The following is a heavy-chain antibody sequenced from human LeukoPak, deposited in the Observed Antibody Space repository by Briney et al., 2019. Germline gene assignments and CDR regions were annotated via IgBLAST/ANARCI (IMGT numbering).Heavy chain of an antibody. CDR1: GFDFSSNW. CDR3: AKDHYWSIDY. CDR2: IMGDGIST. D-gene: IGHD3-3*01. Sequence: GGSLRLSCAASGFDFSSNWMHWVRHAPGQGLVWVSRIMGDGISTNYADSVKGRFTISRDIAKNTLYLQMNSLRAEDTGVYYCAKDHYWSIDYWGRGTLVTVSS. J-gene: IGHJ4*02. V-gene: IGHV3-74*01.